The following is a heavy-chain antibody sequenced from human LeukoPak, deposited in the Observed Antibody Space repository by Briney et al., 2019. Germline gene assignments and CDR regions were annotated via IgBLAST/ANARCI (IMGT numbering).Heavy chain of an antibody. V-gene: IGHV2-5*01. CDR2: IYWNDDK. CDR3: ATGSLDY. Sequence: SRPTLVKPTQTLTQSCSFAGPSLSTSRIGVGWCRQPPGKVLEWLALIYWNDDKRHNPSLKSRLTITKDTSKNQVVLTMTNMDPVDTATYYCATGSLDYWGQGTLVTVSA. J-gene: IGHJ4*02. CDR1: GPSLSTSRIG.